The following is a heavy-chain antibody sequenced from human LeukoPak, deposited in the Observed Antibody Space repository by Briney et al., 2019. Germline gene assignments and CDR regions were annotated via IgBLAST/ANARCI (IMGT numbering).Heavy chain of an antibody. D-gene: IGHD2-2*02. CDR1: GGSIGSYY. J-gene: IGHJ5*02. CDR2: IYYSGST. Sequence: SETLSLTCTVSGGSIGSYYWSWIRQPPGKGLEWIGYIYYSGSTNYNPSLKSRVTISVDTSKNQFSLKLSSVTAADTAVYYCARSPPYCSSTSCYIGWDNWFDPWGQGTLVTVSS. CDR3: ARSPPYCSSTSCYIGWDNWFDP. V-gene: IGHV4-59*01.